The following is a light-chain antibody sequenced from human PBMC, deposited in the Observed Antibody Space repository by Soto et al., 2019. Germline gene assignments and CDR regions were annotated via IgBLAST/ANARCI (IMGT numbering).Light chain of an antibody. J-gene: IGLJ1*01. Sequence: QSVLTQPASVSGSPGQSITISCTGSISDVGGYDLVSWYQHFPGKAPKVMISEGSKRPSGVSTRFSASKSGNTASLTISGLQAEDEADYYCCSYAGYSSFVFGSGTKLTVL. CDR3: CSYAGYSSFV. CDR1: ISDVGGYDL. V-gene: IGLV2-23*03. CDR2: EGS.